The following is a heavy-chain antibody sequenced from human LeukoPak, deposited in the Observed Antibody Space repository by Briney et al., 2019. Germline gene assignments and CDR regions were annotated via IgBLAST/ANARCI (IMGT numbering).Heavy chain of an antibody. J-gene: IGHJ3*02. D-gene: IGHD3-22*01. CDR1: GFTFSSYS. V-gene: IGHV3-21*01. CDR3: ARDLLYYYDSSPRAFDI. CDR2: ISSSSSYI. Sequence: GGSLRLSCAASGFTFSSYSINWVRQPPGKGLEWVSSISSSSSYIYYADSVKGRFTISRDNAKNSLYLQMNSLRAEDTAVYYCARDLLYYYDSSPRAFDIWGQGTMVTVSS.